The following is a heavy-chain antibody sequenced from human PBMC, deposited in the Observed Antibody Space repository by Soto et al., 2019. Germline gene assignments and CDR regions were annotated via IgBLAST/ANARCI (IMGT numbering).Heavy chain of an antibody. D-gene: IGHD6-19*01. CDR1: GGTFSSYA. V-gene: IGHV1-69*06. CDR3: ARLAVAAPWWYYGMDV. Sequence: QVQLVQSGAEVKKPGSSVKVPCKASGGTFSSYAISWVRQAPGQGLEWMGGIIPIFGTANYAQKFQGRVTITADKSTSTAYMELSSLRSEDTAVYYCARLAVAAPWWYYGMDVWGQGTTVTVSS. J-gene: IGHJ6*02. CDR2: IIPIFGTA.